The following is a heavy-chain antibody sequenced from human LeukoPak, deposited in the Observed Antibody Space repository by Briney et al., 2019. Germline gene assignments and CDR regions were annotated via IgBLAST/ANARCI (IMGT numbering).Heavy chain of an antibody. CDR3: TRAVRTPRYFHYYMDV. V-gene: IGHV3-53*01. D-gene: IGHD2-15*01. Sequence: PGGSLRLSCAASDFTVSSNYMAWVRRAPGKGLEWVSVIYTGGTPYYADSVRGRFIISRDISKNMVYLQINSLRVEDTAVYYCTRAVRTPRYFHYYMDVWGKGTTVIVSS. CDR1: DFTVSSNY. J-gene: IGHJ6*03. CDR2: IYTGGTP.